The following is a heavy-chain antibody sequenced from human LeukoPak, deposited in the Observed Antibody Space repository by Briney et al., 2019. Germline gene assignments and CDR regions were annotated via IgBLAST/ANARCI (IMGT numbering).Heavy chain of an antibody. CDR1: GGSISRNSYS. CDR3: ARHVTADNWFDP. CDR2: ISDSGTI. V-gene: IGHV4-39*01. J-gene: IGHJ5*02. Sequence: SETLSLTCTVSGGSISRNSYSWGWIRQPPGKGLEWIGSISDSGTIHYNPSLKSRVTILVDTSKKQVSLKANAVTAADTAVYYCARHVTADNWFDPWGQGTLVTVSS.